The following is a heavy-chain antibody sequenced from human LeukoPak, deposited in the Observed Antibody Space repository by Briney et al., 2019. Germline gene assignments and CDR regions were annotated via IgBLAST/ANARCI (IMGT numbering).Heavy chain of an antibody. Sequence: GGSLRHSSAASGFTFSRYSMNCGRPAPGEGLECVSSIPHDRYKYSADAVKGQFTISRENAKNALYLQMNSLRAEDTAVYYCASVGRDGYHYDALDIWGQGKLVTVSS. D-gene: IGHD5-24*01. J-gene: IGHJ3*02. CDR1: GFTFSRYS. CDR3: ASVGRDGYHYDALDI. V-gene: IGHV3-21*01. CDR2: IPHDRYK.